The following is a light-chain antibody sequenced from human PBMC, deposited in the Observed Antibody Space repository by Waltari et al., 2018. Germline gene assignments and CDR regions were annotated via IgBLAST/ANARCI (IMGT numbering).Light chain of an antibody. J-gene: IGLJ2*01. V-gene: IGLV2-14*01. CDR1: SSDIGGYNY. CDR2: DVA. Sequence: QSALTQPASVSGSPGQSITISCTGTSSDIGGYNYVSWYQQHPGKAPKLMIFDVARWPSGVSNRFCGSKSGNTASLTISGLQAEDEADYYCASYTTTRTVVFGGGTKVTVL. CDR3: ASYTTTRTVV.